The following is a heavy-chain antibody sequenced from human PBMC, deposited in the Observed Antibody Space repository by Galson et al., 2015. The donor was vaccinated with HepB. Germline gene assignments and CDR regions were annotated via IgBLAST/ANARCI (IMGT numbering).Heavy chain of an antibody. Sequence: SVKVSCTASGYTFTSYAMHWVRQAPGQRLEWMGWIKTGNGNTKYSQKVQGRVTITRDTSESTAYMELSSLRSEDTAVYYCARIGLRWHHWGEGSGYYGGFGYWGQGTMVTVSS. V-gene: IGHV1-3*04. CDR3: ARIGLRWHHWGEGSGYYGGFGY. CDR2: IKTGNGNT. D-gene: IGHD3-3*01. CDR1: GYTFTSYA. J-gene: IGHJ4*01.